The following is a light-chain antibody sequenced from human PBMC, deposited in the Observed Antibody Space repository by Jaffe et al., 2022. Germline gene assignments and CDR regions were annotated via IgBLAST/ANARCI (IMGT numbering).Light chain of an antibody. J-gene: IGLJ1*01. Sequence: SYELTQPLSVSVALGQTARITCGGNNIGSKKVHWYQQKPGQAPVVVIYTDNKRPSGVAERFSGSNSGNTATLTISRAQAGDEADYYCQLWDGSHYVFGTGTLVTVL. CDR3: QLWDGSHYV. CDR2: TDN. V-gene: IGLV3-9*01. CDR1: NIGSKK.